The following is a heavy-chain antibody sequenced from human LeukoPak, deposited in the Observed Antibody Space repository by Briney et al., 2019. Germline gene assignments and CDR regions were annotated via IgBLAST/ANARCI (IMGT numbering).Heavy chain of an antibody. CDR1: GFPFSSYS. Sequence: GGSLRLSCAASGFPFSSYSMHWVRQAPGKGLEWVSSISSSSSYIYYADSVKGRFTIPRDNAKHSLYLQMNSLRAEDTAVYYCARDFPYSSSFEFVVWGTYYGMDVWGQGTTVTVSS. CDR2: ISSSSSYI. CDR3: ARDFPYSSSFEFVVWGTYYGMDV. J-gene: IGHJ6*02. V-gene: IGHV3-21*01. D-gene: IGHD6-6*01.